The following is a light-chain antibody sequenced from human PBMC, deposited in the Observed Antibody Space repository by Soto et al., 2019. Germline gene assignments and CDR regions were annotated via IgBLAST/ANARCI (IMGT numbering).Light chain of an antibody. CDR3: SSYTSSSTYV. Sequence: VLTQPASVSGSPGQSITISCTGASSGVGDYNYVSWYQHHPGKAPKLLIYEVNNRPSGVSDRFSGSKSGNVASLTISWLQAEDEADYYCSSYTSSSTYVFGTGTKVTVL. J-gene: IGLJ1*01. V-gene: IGLV2-14*01. CDR2: EVN. CDR1: SSGVGDYNY.